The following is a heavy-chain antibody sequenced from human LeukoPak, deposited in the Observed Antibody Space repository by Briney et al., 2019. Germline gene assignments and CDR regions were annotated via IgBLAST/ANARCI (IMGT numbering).Heavy chain of an antibody. Sequence: GGSLRLSCAASGFIFNNYGLIWVRQAPGKGLEWISAISNDGGGTNYADFVKGRLTISRHNSKNTLFLQMNSLRAEDTALYYCAKGSSGYFVDLWGQGTLVTVSS. CDR2: ISNDGGGT. D-gene: IGHD3-22*01. V-gene: IGHV3-23*01. CDR1: GFIFNNYG. CDR3: AKGSSGYFVDL. J-gene: IGHJ5*02.